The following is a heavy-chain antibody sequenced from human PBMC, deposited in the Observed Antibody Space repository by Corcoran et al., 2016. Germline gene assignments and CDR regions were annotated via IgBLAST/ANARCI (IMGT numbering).Heavy chain of an antibody. V-gene: IGHV1-69*06. CDR1: GGTFSSYA. CDR2: IIPIFGTA. CDR3: AVVPAAMPPRYYYYYGMDV. J-gene: IGHJ6*02. D-gene: IGHD2-2*01. Sequence: QVQLVQSGAEVKKPGSSVKVSCKASGGTFSSYAISWVRQAPGQGLEWMGGIIPIFGTANYAQKFQGRVTITADKSTSTAYMELSSLRSEDTAVYYCAVVPAAMPPRYYYYYGMDVWGQGTTVTVSS.